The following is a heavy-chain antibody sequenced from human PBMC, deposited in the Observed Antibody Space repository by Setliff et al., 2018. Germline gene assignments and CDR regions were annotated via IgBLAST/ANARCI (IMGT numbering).Heavy chain of an antibody. V-gene: IGHV1-18*01. Sequence: ASVKVSCKTSGYSFTVFGISWVRQAPGQGLEWMGWISPYYGSTNYAQKFQGRVTMTTDTSTSTAYMELRSLRSDDTAVYYCARSCSGGSCIPSDYMAVWGKGTTVTVSS. J-gene: IGHJ6*03. CDR3: ARSCSGGSCIPSDYMAV. D-gene: IGHD2-15*01. CDR2: ISPYYGST. CDR1: GYSFTVFG.